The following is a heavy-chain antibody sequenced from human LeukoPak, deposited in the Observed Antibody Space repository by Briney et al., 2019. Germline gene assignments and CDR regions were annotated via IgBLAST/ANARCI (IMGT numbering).Heavy chain of an antibody. V-gene: IGHV4-59*12. CDR1: GGSIGSYY. J-gene: IGHJ4*02. CDR2: IYYSGST. CDR3: ARVGKDSSGRFYFDY. Sequence: SETLSLTCTVSGGSIGSYYWSWIRQPPGKGLEWIGYIYYSGSTSYNPSLKSRVTISVDTSKNQFSLKLSSVTAADTAVYYCARVGKDSSGRFYFDYWGQGTLVTVSS. D-gene: IGHD3-22*01.